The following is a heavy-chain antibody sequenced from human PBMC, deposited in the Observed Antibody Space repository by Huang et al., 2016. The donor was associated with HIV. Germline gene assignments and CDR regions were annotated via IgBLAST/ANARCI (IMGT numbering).Heavy chain of an antibody. CDR2: VYVSGTT. V-gene: IGHV4-59*02. CDR3: VRDQGRLAVGGIDNWFDP. Sequence: QVRLQESGPGLVKPSETLSLSCTVSGDSVSSPYWGWIRHPPGKGLEWIGTVYVSGTTKYNPRLKSRITISVDTSKNGFSLNMTSVSAADTAMYFCVRDQGRLAVGGIDNWFDPWGQGALVTVSS. D-gene: IGHD6-19*01. J-gene: IGHJ5*02. CDR1: GDSVSSPY.